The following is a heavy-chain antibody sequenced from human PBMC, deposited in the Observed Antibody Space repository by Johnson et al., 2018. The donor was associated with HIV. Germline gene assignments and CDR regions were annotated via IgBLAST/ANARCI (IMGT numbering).Heavy chain of an antibody. CDR3: ARDLLGMDDAFDI. CDR1: GFTFSSYW. CDR2: IKQDGSEK. J-gene: IGHJ3*02. Sequence: EVQVVESGGGLVQPGGSLRLSCAASGFTFSSYWMSWVRQAPGKGLEWVANIKQDGSEKYYVDSVKGRFTISRDNARNSLYLQMNSLRAEDTAVYYCARDLLGMDDAFDIWGQGTMVTVSS. V-gene: IGHV3-7*01. D-gene: IGHD7-27*01.